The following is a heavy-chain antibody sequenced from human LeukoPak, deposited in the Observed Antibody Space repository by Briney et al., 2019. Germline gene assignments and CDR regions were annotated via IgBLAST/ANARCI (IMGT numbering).Heavy chain of an antibody. D-gene: IGHD6-19*01. J-gene: IGHJ4*02. V-gene: IGHV1-69*05. Sequence: SVKVSCKASGGTFSSYAISWVRQAPGQGLEWMGRIIPIFGTANYAQKFQGRVTITTDESTSTAYMELSSLRSEDTAVYYCAREPGYSSGWYYFGYWGQGTLVTVSS. CDR1: GGTFSSYA. CDR3: AREPGYSSGWYYFGY. CDR2: IIPIFGTA.